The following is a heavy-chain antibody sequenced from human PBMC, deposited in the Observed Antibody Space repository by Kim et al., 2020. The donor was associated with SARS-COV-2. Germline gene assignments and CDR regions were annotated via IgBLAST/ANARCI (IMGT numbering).Heavy chain of an antibody. Sequence: NGRFTITRENSKNTLYLQMNSLGAEDTAVYYCAKVSDYIGKNYYYYGMDVWGQGTTVTVSS. J-gene: IGHJ6*02. D-gene: IGHD4-4*01. V-gene: IGHV3-23*01. CDR3: AKVSDYIGKNYYYYGMDV.